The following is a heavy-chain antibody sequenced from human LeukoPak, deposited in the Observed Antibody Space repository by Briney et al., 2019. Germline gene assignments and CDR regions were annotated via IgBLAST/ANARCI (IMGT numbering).Heavy chain of an antibody. CDR1: GFTFSSYG. D-gene: IGHD3-10*01. CDR3: ASFYGSGSYFDAFDI. J-gene: IGHJ3*02. V-gene: IGHV3-30*03. CDR2: ISYDGSNK. Sequence: GRSLRLSCAASGFTFSSYGMHWVRQAPGKGLEWVAVISYDGSNKYYADSVKGRFTISRDNSKNTLYLQMNSLRAEDTAVYYCASFYGSGSYFDAFDIWGQGTMVTVSS.